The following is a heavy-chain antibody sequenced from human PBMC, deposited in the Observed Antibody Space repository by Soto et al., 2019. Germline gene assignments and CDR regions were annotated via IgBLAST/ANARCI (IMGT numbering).Heavy chain of an antibody. J-gene: IGHJ4*02. D-gene: IGHD3-16*02. V-gene: IGHV4-34*01. CDR2: INHSGST. CDR1: GGSFSGYY. CDR3: ARGPYDYVWGSYRYGGNTVANYFDY. Sequence: SLTCAVYGGSFSGYYWSWIRQPPGKGLEWIGEINHSGSTNYNPSLKSRVTISVDTSKNQFSLKLSSVTAADTAVYYCARGPYDYVWGSYRYGGNTVANYFDYWGQGTLVTVSS.